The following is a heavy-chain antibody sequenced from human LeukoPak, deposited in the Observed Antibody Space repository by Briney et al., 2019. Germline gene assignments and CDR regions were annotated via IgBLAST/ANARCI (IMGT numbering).Heavy chain of an antibody. Sequence: ESLKISCTGSGYSINNYWIGWVRQMPGEGLEWMGIIYPADSDIRYSPSFQGQVTISADKSISTAYLQWSSLKASDTAMYYCARQEYCSGGSCYTWFDPWGQGTLVIVSS. CDR3: ARQEYCSGGSCYTWFDP. CDR1: GYSINNYW. V-gene: IGHV5-51*01. CDR2: IYPADSDI. D-gene: IGHD2-15*01. J-gene: IGHJ5*02.